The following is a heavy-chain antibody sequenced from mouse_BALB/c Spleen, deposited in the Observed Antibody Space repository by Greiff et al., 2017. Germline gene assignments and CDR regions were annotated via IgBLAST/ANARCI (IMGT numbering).Heavy chain of an antibody. V-gene: IGHV3-2*02. D-gene: IGHD2-1*01. J-gene: IGHJ3*01. Sequence: EVKLVESGPGLVKPSQSLSLTCTVTGYSITSDYAWNWIRQFPGNKLEWMGYISYSGSTSYNPSLKSRISITRDTSKNQFFLQLNSVTTEDTATYYCARKNYGNYGFAYWGQGTLVTVSA. CDR2: ISYSGST. CDR1: GYSITSDYA. CDR3: ARKNYGNYGFAY.